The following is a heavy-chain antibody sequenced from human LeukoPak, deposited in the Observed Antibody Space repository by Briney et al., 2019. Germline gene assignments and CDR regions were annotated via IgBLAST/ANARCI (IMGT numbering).Heavy chain of an antibody. J-gene: IGHJ4*02. CDR3: ARGATYYYGSGSYYNLFDY. D-gene: IGHD3-10*01. V-gene: IGHV4-59*01. CDR2: IYYRGST. Sequence: SETLSLTCTVSGGPISSYYWSWIRQPPGKGLEWIGYIYYRGSTNYNPSLKSRVTISVDTSKNQFSLKLSSVTAADTAVYYCARGATYYYGSGSYYNLFDYWGQGTLVTVSS. CDR1: GGPISSYY.